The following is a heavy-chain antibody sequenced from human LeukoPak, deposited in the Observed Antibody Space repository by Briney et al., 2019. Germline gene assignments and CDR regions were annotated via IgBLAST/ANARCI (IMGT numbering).Heavy chain of an antibody. CDR1: GYTFTDYY. CDR3: ARVNIVVVVAATGYFDY. CDR2: INPNSGGT. Sequence: ASVTVSYKASGYTFTDYYMHWVRQAPGQGLEGMGWINPNSGGTNYAQKFQGRVTMTRDTAISTAYMELSRLRSDDTAVYYCARVNIVVVVAATGYFDYWGQGTLVTVSS. D-gene: IGHD2-15*01. J-gene: IGHJ4*02. V-gene: IGHV1-2*02.